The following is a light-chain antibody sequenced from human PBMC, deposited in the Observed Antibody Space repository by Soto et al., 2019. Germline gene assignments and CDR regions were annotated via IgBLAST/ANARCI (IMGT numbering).Light chain of an antibody. CDR2: KVS. CDR3: QQYGSSLFT. Sequence: DVVMTQSPLSLPVTLGQPASISCRSSQSLVSSNGNTFLNWFQQRPGQSPRRLIYKVSNRDSGVPDRFSGSGSGTDFTLKISRVEPEDFAVYYCQQYGSSLFTFGPGTKVDIK. J-gene: IGKJ3*01. CDR1: QSLVSSNGNTF. V-gene: IGKV2-30*01.